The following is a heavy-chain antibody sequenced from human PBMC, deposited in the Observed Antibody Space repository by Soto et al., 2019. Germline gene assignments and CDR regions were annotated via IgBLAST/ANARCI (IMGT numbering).Heavy chain of an antibody. CDR2: IYYSGST. CDR3: ARDSGENTYYYDSSGSTIVFDI. V-gene: IGHV4-61*01. D-gene: IGHD3-22*01. J-gene: IGHJ3*02. CDR1: GGSVSSGSYY. Sequence: PSETLSLTCTVSGGSVSSGSYYWSWIRQPPGKGLEWIGYIYYSGSTNYNPSLKSRVTISVDTSKNQFSLKLSSVTAADTAVYYCARDSGENTYYYDSSGSTIVFDIWGQGTMVTVSS.